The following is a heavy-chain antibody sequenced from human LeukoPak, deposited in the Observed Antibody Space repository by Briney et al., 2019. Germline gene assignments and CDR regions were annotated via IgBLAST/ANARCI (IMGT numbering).Heavy chain of an antibody. Sequence: GGSLRLSCAASGFTFSSYAMSWVRQAPGKGLEWVSAISGSGGSTYYADSVKGRFTISRDNAKNSLYLQMNSLRAEDTAMYYCARGSYDYVWGSSREFDYWGQGTLVTVSS. J-gene: IGHJ4*02. CDR3: ARGSYDYVWGSSREFDY. D-gene: IGHD3-16*01. CDR2: ISGSGGST. CDR1: GFTFSSYA. V-gene: IGHV3-23*01.